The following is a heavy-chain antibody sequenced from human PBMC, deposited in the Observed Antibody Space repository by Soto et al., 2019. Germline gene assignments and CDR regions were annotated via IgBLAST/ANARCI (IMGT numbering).Heavy chain of an antibody. CDR3: ARLTGYSSSWLRY. Sequence: GASVKVSCKASGGTFSSYAISWVRQAPGQGFEWMGGIIPIFGTSNYAQKFQGRVTITAVKSTSTAYMELSSLRSEDTAVYYCARLTGYSSSWLRYWGQGTLVTVSS. J-gene: IGHJ4*02. CDR1: GGTFSSYA. D-gene: IGHD6-13*01. V-gene: IGHV1-69*06. CDR2: IIPIFGTS.